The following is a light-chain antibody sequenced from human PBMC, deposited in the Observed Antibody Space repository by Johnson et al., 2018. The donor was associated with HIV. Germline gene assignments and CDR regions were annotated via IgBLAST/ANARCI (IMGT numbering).Light chain of an antibody. Sequence: QSILTQPPSVSAAPVQKVTISCSGSSSNIGNNYVSWYQQLPGTAPKLLIYDNNKRPSGIPDRFSGSKSGTSATLGITGLQTGDEADYYCGTWDSSLSGGVFGTGTKFTVL. CDR3: GTWDSSLSGGV. J-gene: IGLJ1*01. CDR1: SSNIGNNY. CDR2: DNN. V-gene: IGLV1-51*01.